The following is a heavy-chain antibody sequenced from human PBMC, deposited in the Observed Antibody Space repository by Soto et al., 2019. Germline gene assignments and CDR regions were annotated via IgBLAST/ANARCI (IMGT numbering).Heavy chain of an antibody. Sequence: GASVKVSCKASGYTFTSYGISWVRQAPGQGLEWMGWISAYNGNTNYAQKLQGRVTMTTDTSTSTAYMELRSLRSDDTAVYYCARDGAEYGFWSGYPNSPYYYYGMDVWGQGTTVTVSS. D-gene: IGHD3-3*01. CDR2: ISAYNGNT. CDR3: ARDGAEYGFWSGYPNSPYYYYGMDV. J-gene: IGHJ6*02. CDR1: GYTFTSYG. V-gene: IGHV1-18*04.